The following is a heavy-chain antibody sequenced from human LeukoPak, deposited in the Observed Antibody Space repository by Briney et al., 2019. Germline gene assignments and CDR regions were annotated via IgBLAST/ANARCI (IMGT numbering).Heavy chain of an antibody. V-gene: IGHV1-24*01. CDR1: GYTLTELS. CDR3: ATRSPEWRYSGYYNFYYMDV. CDR2: FDPKDGDT. D-gene: IGHD5-12*01. J-gene: IGHJ6*03. Sequence: ASVKVSCKVSGYTLTELSVHWARQAPGKGLEWMGNFDPKDGDTIYAQRFQGRVTMTEDTSTHTAYMELSSLRSEDTAVYFCATRSPEWRYSGYYNFYYMDVWGKGTTVTVSS.